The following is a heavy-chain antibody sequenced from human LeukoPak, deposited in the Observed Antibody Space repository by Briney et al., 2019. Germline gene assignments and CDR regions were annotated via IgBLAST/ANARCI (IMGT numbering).Heavy chain of an antibody. J-gene: IGHJ3*02. CDR1: GGSITSHY. Sequence: SETLSLTCTVSGGSITSHYWSWIRQAPGKGLEWIGYIYNSGRTKDNPSLQSRVTISLDTSEKKFSLKVTSVTAADTAVYYCTRLLDNDSSGDPDTFDMWGQGTVVTVSS. V-gene: IGHV4-59*08. CDR2: IYNSGRT. CDR3: TRLLDNDSSGDPDTFDM. D-gene: IGHD3-22*01.